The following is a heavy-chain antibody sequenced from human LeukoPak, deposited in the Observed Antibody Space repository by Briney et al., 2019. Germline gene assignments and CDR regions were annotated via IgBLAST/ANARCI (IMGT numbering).Heavy chain of an antibody. CDR3: TSHGVVPQVFDI. D-gene: IGHD6-6*01. V-gene: IGHV3-30*02. Sequence: GGSLRLSCAASGFTFSSYGMHWVRQAPGKGLEWVAFIRYDGSNKYYADSVKGRFTISRDNSKNTLYLQMNSLRAEDTAVYYCTSHGVVPQVFDIWGQGTTVTVSS. CDR1: GFTFSSYG. J-gene: IGHJ3*02. CDR2: IRYDGSNK.